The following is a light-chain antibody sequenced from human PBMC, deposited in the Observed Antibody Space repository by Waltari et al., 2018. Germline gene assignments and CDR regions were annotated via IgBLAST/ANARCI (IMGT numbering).Light chain of an antibody. CDR3: QKYGTVPAT. CDR1: QSVRRT. CDR2: DAS. Sequence: DIVLTQSPGTLSVSPGARATLSCRASQSVRRTLAWYQQKPGQAPRLLIYDASTRATGVPDRFSGSGCGTDVSLTISRLEPEDLAVYYCQKYGTVPATFGQGTKVEIK. J-gene: IGKJ1*01. V-gene: IGKV3-20*01.